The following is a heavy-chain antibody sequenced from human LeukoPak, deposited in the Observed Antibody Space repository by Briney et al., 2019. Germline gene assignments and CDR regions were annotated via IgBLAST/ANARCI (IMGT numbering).Heavy chain of an antibody. J-gene: IGHJ3*02. CDR3: ARAGSSSWYLDAFDI. D-gene: IGHD6-13*01. CDR1: GFTFDDYG. CDR2: INWNGGST. V-gene: IGHV3-20*01. Sequence: GGSLRLSCAASGFTFDDYGMSWVRQAPGKGLEWVSGINWNGGSTGYADSVKGRFTISRDNAKNSLYLQMNSLRAEDTALYHCARAGSSSWYLDAFDIWGQGTMVTVSS.